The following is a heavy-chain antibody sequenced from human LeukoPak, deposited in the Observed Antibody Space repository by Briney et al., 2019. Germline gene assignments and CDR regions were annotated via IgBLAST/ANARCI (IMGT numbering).Heavy chain of an antibody. CDR1: GFTFSTYN. CDR3: ARDAIVGATTVGYYYYGMDV. V-gene: IGHV3-48*04. J-gene: IGHJ6*02. Sequence: GGSLRLSCAASGFTFSTYNMNWVRQAPGKGLEWVSYISSSSSTIYYADSVKGRFTISRDNAKNSLYLRMNSLRAEDTAVYYCARDAIVGATTVGYYYYGMDVWGQGTTVTVSS. CDR2: ISSSSSTI. D-gene: IGHD1-26*01.